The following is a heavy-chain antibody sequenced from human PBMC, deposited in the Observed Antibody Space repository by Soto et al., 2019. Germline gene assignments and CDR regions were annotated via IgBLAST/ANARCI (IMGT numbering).Heavy chain of an antibody. CDR2: IYYSGST. V-gene: IGHV4-59*01. Sequence: SETLSLTCTVPGGSISSYYWSWIRQPPGKGLEWIGYIYYSGSTNYNPSLKSRVTISVDTSKNQFSLKLSSVTAADTAVYYCARAEDIVVANWFDPWGQGTLVTVSS. D-gene: IGHD2-15*01. CDR3: ARAEDIVVANWFDP. J-gene: IGHJ5*02. CDR1: GGSISSYY.